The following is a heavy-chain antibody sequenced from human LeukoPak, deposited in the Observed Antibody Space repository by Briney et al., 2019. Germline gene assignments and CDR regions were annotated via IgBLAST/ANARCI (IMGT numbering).Heavy chain of an antibody. CDR2: IYPGDSDT. D-gene: IGHD6-13*01. CDR3: ARRGIAAAGTSVVGLVGLVGPFQH. V-gene: IGHV5-51*01. J-gene: IGHJ1*01. CDR1: GYSFTSYW. Sequence: GESLKISCKDSGYSFTSYWIGWVRQMPGKGLEWMGIIYPGDSDTKYSPSFQGQVTISADKSISTAYLQWSSLKASDTAMYYCARRGIAAAGTSVVGLVGLVGPFQHWGQGTLVTVSS.